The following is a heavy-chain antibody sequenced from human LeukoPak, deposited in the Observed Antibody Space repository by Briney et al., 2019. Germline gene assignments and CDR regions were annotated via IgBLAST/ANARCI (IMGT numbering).Heavy chain of an antibody. J-gene: IGHJ3*02. CDR3: AKEDGSGAFDI. CDR2: ISWNSGSM. D-gene: IGHD3-10*01. CDR1: GFTFDDYA. Sequence: GGSLRLSCVASGFTFDDYAMHWVRQAPGKGLEWVSGISWNSGSMGYADSVKGRFTISRDSAKNSLYLQMNSLRAEDTALYYCAKEDGSGAFDIWGQGTMVTVSS. V-gene: IGHV3-9*01.